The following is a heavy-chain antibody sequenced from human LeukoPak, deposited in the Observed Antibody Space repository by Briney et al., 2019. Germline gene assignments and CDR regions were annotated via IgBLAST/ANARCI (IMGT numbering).Heavy chain of an antibody. CDR1: GGSISSGSYY. CDR3: ARRLRFVGVWSDP. D-gene: IGHD3-10*01. V-gene: IGHV4-39*07. J-gene: IGHJ5*02. CDR2: IVHSGST. Sequence: SETLSLTCTVSGGSISSGSYYWSWIRQPPGKGLEWIGEIVHSGSTNYNPSLKSRVTISVDTSKNQFSLKLTSVTAADTAVYYCARRLRFVGVWSDPWGQGTLVTVSS.